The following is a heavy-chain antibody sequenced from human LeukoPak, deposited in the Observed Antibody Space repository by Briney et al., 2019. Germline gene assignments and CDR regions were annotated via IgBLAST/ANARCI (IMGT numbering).Heavy chain of an antibody. Sequence: SVKVSCKASGGTFSSYAISWVRQAPGQGLEWMGGIIPIFGTANYAQKFQGRVTITADESTSTAYMELSSLRSEDTAVYYCATYYYDSSGYLEYFQHWGQGTLVAVSS. J-gene: IGHJ1*01. V-gene: IGHV1-69*13. CDR2: IIPIFGTA. CDR1: GGTFSSYA. CDR3: ATYYYDSSGYLEYFQH. D-gene: IGHD3-22*01.